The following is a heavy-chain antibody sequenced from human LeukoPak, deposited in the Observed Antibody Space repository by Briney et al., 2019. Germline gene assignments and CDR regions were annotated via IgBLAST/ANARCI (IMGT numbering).Heavy chain of an antibody. CDR2: ISGSGGST. D-gene: IGHD2-21*01. J-gene: IGHJ4*02. V-gene: IGHV3-23*01. Sequence: GGSLRLSCAASGFTFSSYAMSWVRQAPGEGLEWVSAISGSGGSTYYADSVKGRFTISRDNSKNTLYLQMNSLRAEDTAVYYCAKDQLPVKFVGYFDYWGQGTLVTVSS. CDR3: AKDQLPVKFVGYFDY. CDR1: GFTFSSYA.